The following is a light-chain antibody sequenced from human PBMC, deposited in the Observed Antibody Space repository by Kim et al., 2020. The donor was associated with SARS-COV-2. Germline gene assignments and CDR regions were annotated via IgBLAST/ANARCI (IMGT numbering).Light chain of an antibody. Sequence: SYELTQPLSVSVALGQTARMTCGGDNIEKRNVHWYQQRPGQAPILVIYRDSKRPSGIPERVSGSNSGNTATLTISRVQAGDEADYYCQVWDGRAVAFGVG. V-gene: IGLV3-9*01. CDR1: NIEKRN. CDR2: RDS. J-gene: IGLJ2*01. CDR3: QVWDGRAVA.